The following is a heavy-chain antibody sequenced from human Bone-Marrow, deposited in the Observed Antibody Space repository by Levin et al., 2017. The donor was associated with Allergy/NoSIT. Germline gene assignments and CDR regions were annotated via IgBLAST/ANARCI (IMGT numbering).Heavy chain of an antibody. J-gene: IGHJ1*01. D-gene: IGHD6-13*01. CDR1: GGSFSGYY. Sequence: PSETLSLTCAVYGGSFSGYYWSWIRQPPGKGLEWIGEINHSGSTNYNPSLKSRVTISVDTSKNQFSLKLSSVTAADTAVYYCARPKYSSSWYGTDAEYFQHWGQGTLVTVSS. V-gene: IGHV4-34*01. CDR2: INHSGST. CDR3: ARPKYSSSWYGTDAEYFQH.